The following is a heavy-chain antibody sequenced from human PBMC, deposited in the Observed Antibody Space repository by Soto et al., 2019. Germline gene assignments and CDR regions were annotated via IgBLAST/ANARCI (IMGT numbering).Heavy chain of an antibody. V-gene: IGHV3-23*01. J-gene: IGHJ4*02. D-gene: IGHD2-2*01. CDR1: GFTFSSYA. CDR2: ISGSGGST. Sequence: GGSLRLXCAASGFTFSSYAMSWVRQAPGKGLEWVSAISGSGGSTYYADSVKGRFTISRDNSKNTLYLQMNSLRAEDTAVYYCAKARGSSTPAPGSYWGQGTLVTVSS. CDR3: AKARGSSTPAPGSY.